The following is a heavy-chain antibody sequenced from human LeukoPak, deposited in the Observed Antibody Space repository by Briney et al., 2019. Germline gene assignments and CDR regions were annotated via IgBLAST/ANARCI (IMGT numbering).Heavy chain of an antibody. CDR3: ARGRNLGY. CDR2: IYYSGST. J-gene: IGHJ4*02. CDR1: GGSISSSSYY. D-gene: IGHD1-7*01. Sequence: SETLSLTCTVSGGSISSSSYYWGWIRQPPGKGLEWIGSIYYSGSTYYNPSLKRRVTISVDTSKNQFSLKLSSVTAAATPVYYCARGRNLGYWGQGTLVTVSS. V-gene: IGHV4-39*07.